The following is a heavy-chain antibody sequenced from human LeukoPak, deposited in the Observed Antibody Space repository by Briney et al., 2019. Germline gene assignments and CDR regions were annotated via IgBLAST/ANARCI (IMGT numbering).Heavy chain of an antibody. CDR3: ARHFKAGEWFDP. CDR1: GFTFSIYG. Sequence: GGTLRLSCAASGFTFSIYGMSWVRQAPGKGLEWVSLISGSGGSTYYADSVKGRFTISRDNAKNSLYLQMNSLRAEDTAVYYCARHFKAGEWFDPWGQGTLVTVSS. CDR2: ISGSGGST. D-gene: IGHD3-16*01. V-gene: IGHV3-23*01. J-gene: IGHJ5*02.